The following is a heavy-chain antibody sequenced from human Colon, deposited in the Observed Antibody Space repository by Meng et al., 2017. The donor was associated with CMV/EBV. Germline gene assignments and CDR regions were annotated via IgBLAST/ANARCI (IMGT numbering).Heavy chain of an antibody. CDR3: VREREGSSEAH. CDR2: IHYTGRS. D-gene: IGHD5-24*01. CDR1: GDSISSSIYY. V-gene: IGHV4-39*07. Sequence: QLQLQESGPGLVKPSETLSLTCSVSGDSISSSIYYWAWIRQPPGKGLEWIASIHYTGRSYYKPSLKSRVTISLDTATNKFSLEVYSVTAADTAVYYCVREREGSSEAHWGLGTLVTVSS. J-gene: IGHJ4*02.